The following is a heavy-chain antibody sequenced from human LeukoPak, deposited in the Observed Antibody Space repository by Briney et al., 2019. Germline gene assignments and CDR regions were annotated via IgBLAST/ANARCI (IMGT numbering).Heavy chain of an antibody. Sequence: SETLSLTCTVSGGSISSSSYYWGWIRQPPGKGLEWIGSIYYSGSTYYNPSLKNRVTISVDTSKNQFSLKLSSVTAADTAVYYCARAPFYCSSTSCLYYWFDPWGQGTLVTVSS. J-gene: IGHJ5*02. V-gene: IGHV4-39*07. D-gene: IGHD2-2*01. CDR2: IYYSGST. CDR1: GGSISSSSYY. CDR3: ARAPFYCSSTSCLYYWFDP.